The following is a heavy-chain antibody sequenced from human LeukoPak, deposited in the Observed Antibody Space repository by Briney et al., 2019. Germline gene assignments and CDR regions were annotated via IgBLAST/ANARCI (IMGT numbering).Heavy chain of an antibody. CDR2: ISAYNGNT. V-gene: IGHV1-18*01. CDR3: ARGGPVVTAEYYFDY. J-gene: IGHJ4*02. CDR1: AYTFTNYA. Sequence: ASVKVSCKASAYTFTNYAISWVRQAPGQGLEWMGWISAYNGNTNYAQEFPDRVTMTTDTSTTTAYMELRSLRPDDTAVYYCARGGPVVTAEYYFDYWGQGTLVTVSS. D-gene: IGHD2-21*02.